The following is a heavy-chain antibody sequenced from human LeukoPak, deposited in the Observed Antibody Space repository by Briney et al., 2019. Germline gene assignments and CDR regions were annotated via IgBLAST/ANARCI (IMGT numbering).Heavy chain of an antibody. J-gene: IGHJ5*02. Sequence: SQTLSLTCTVSGGSISSGDHHWSWLRQPPGKGPEWIAYIYYSGTTYYNPSLKSRLTISLDTSKNQFSLKLSSVTAADTAVYYCARRYGSGANTDWFDPWGQGTLVTVSS. D-gene: IGHD3-10*01. CDR3: ARRYGSGANTDWFDP. CDR1: GGSISSGDHH. CDR2: IYYSGTT. V-gene: IGHV4-30-4*08.